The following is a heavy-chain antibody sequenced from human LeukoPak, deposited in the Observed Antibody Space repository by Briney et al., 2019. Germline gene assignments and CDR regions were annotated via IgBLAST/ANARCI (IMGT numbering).Heavy chain of an antibody. CDR3: ARVYCSSTSCYNAIFDP. J-gene: IGHJ5*02. D-gene: IGHD2-2*01. CDR2: IIPILGIA. Sequence: AASVKVSCKASGGTFSSYAISWVRQAPGQGLEWMGRIIPILGIANYAQKFQGRVTITADKSTSTAYMELSSLRSEDTAVYYCARVYCSSTSCYNAIFDPWGQGTLVTVPS. CDR1: GGTFSSYA. V-gene: IGHV1-69*04.